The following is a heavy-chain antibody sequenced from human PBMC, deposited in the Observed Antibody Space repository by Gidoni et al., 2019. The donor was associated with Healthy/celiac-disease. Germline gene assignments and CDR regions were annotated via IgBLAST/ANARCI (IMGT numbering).Heavy chain of an antibody. D-gene: IGHD3-10*01. V-gene: IGHV3-43D*03. Sequence: EVQLVESGGVVVQPGGSLRLSCPASRFTFAAYAMDGLRHAPGKGLEWVSLISWDGGSTYYADSVKGRFTISRDNSKNSLYLQMNSLRAEDTALYYCAKVKVKGPWFGELSFDYWGQGTLVTVSS. CDR3: AKVKVKGPWFGELSFDY. J-gene: IGHJ4*02. CDR1: RFTFAAYA. CDR2: ISWDGGST.